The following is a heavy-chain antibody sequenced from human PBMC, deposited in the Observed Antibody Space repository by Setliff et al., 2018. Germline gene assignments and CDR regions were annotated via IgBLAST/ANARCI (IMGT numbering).Heavy chain of an antibody. J-gene: IGHJ4*02. CDR3: VMGSGALGPN. CDR2: LSFDASTE. Sequence: PGGSLRLSCEASGFPFYTYAMHWVRQAPGKGLEWVATLSFDASTENYADSVKGRFTASRDNSKYTLSLQMVSLRHDDTAVYYCVMGSGALGPNWGQGTLVTVSS. V-gene: IGHV3-30*04. CDR1: GFPFYTYA. D-gene: IGHD3-10*01.